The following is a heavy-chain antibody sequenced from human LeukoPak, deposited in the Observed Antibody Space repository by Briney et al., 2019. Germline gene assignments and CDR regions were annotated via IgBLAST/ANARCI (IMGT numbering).Heavy chain of an antibody. CDR3: AKDIGQPTYGDYAFQH. J-gene: IGHJ1*01. CDR2: ISYDGSDK. Sequence: PGGSLRLSCAASNFTFGSYGMNWVRHVPGKGREWVAYISYDGSDKYYTDSVKGRFTISRDNAKNTLYLQMNSLRVEDTAMYYCAKDIGQPTYGDYAFQHWGQGTLVTVSS. CDR1: NFTFGSYG. V-gene: IGHV3-30*02. D-gene: IGHD4-17*01.